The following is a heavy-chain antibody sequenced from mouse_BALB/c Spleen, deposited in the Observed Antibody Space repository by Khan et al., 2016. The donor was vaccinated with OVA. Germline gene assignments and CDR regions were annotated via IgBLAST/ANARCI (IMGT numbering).Heavy chain of an antibody. CDR1: GYSITSEYA. CDR2: IDYSGNT. V-gene: IGHV3-2*02. D-gene: IGHD2-4*01. CDR3: ARKDYYDYDPFPY. J-gene: IGHJ3*01. Sequence: EVQLVESGPGLVKPSLSLSLTCTVTGYSITSEYAWNWIRQFPGNKLEWMCYIDYSGNTRFNPSLKSRTSITRDTFKNQFFLQLNSVTAEDTATYYCARKDYYDYDPFPYWGQGTLVTVSA.